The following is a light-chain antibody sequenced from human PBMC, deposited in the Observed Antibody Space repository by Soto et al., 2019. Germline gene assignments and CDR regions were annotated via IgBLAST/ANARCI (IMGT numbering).Light chain of an antibody. J-gene: IGLJ1*01. V-gene: IGLV2-14*03. CDR3: SSYTTSSTVV. CDR1: SSDVGGYNF. CDR2: EVS. Sequence: QSALTQPASVFGSPGQSITFSCNGTSSDVGGYNFVSWYQQHPGKAPKLMIYEVSSRPSGVSNRFSGSKSGNTASLTISGLQPEDEADYHCSSYTTSSTVVFGTGTKLTVL.